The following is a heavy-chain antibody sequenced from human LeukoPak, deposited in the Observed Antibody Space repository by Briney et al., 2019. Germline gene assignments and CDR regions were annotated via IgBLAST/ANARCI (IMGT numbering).Heavy chain of an antibody. CDR3: AREVAYGSSWYHQGDNWFDP. V-gene: IGHV3-53*01. D-gene: IGHD6-13*01. CDR2: FYSGGST. CDR1: GFTVSSNY. Sequence: GGSLRLSCPPSGFTVSSNYISWVRQASGKGLKWDPIFYSGGSTYYADSVKGRFTISRDNSKNTLYLQMNSLRAEYTAVYYCAREVAYGSSWYHQGDNWFDPWGQGTLVTVSS. J-gene: IGHJ5*02.